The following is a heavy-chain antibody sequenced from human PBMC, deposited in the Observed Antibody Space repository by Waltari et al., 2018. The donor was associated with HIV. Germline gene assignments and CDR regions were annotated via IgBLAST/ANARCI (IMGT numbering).Heavy chain of an antibody. CDR1: GGSMRSRRHEY. J-gene: IGHJ6*02. V-gene: IGHV4-39*01. CDR3: TRIKGTIYSSYFGMDV. Sequence: QLQLQESGPGLVKPSETLSLTCTVFGGSMRSRRHEYWGWIRQHQGKGLGCIGSISYSGNTYYNPSLKCRVTLPIDTSENQFSLRLNSVTATDTAVYYCTRIKGTIYSSYFGMDVWGQGTTVIVSS. CDR2: ISYSGNT. D-gene: IGHD3-10*01.